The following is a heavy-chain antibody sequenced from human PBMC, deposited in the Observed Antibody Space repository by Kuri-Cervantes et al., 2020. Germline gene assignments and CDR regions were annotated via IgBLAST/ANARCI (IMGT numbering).Heavy chain of an antibody. Sequence: ASVKVSCKASGYTFTDYYMHWVRQAPGQGLEWMGIINPSGGSTSYAQKFQGRVTMTRDTSTSTVYMELSSLRSEDTAVYYCARDQGVRMRDSSGYDAFDIWGQGTMVTVSS. CDR3: ARDQGVRMRDSSGYDAFDI. V-gene: IGHV1-46*01. J-gene: IGHJ3*02. CDR2: INPSGGST. CDR1: GYTFTDYY. D-gene: IGHD6-25*01.